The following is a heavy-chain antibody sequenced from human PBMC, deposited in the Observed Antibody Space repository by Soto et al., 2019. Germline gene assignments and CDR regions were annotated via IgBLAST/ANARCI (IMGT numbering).Heavy chain of an antibody. CDR2: IIPIFGTA. Sequence: SVKVSCKASGGTFSSYAISWVRQAPGQGLEWMGGIIPIFGTANYAQKFQGRVTITADESTSTAYMELSSLRSEDTAVYYCARLGPEYSGSPCYWGQRTLVTVSS. CDR3: ARLGPEYSGSPCY. D-gene: IGHD1-26*01. J-gene: IGHJ4*02. V-gene: IGHV1-69*13. CDR1: GGTFSSYA.